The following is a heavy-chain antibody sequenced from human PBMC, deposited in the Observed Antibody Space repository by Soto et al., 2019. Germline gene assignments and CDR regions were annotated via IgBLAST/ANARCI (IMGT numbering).Heavy chain of an antibody. D-gene: IGHD6-6*01. Sequence: GGSLRLSCAASGFTFSGSAMHWVRQASGKGLEWVGHIRSKANSYATAYAASVKGRFAISRDDSKNTAYLQMNSLKTEDTAVYYCSIAARPDYYYYYGMDVWGQGTTVTVSS. CDR1: GFTFSGSA. V-gene: IGHV3-73*01. CDR3: SIAARPDYYYYYGMDV. J-gene: IGHJ6*02. CDR2: IRSKANSYAT.